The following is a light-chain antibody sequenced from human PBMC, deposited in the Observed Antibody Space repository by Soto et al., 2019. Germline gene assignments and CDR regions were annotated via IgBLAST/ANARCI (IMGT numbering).Light chain of an antibody. Sequence: DIQMTQSPSSLSASVGDRVTITCRASQSISSWLAWYQQKPGKAPKRLIYDASTLQSGVPSTFSGSGSGTDFTLTISCLQSEDFSTNYCQQYYSYPRTFGQGTKVDIK. CDR2: DAS. CDR1: QSISSW. V-gene: IGKV1-5*01. CDR3: QQYYSYPRT. J-gene: IGKJ1*01.